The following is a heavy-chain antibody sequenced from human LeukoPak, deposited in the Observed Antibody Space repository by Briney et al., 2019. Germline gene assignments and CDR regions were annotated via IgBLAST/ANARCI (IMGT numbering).Heavy chain of an antibody. CDR2: INSDGSST. CDR3: ARADDYYDSSGYRNWFDP. Sequence: GGSLRLSCAASGFTFSSYWMHWVRQAPGKGLVWVSRINSDGSSTSYVDSVKGRFTISRDNAKNTLYLQMNSLRAEDTAVYYCARADDYYDSSGYRNWFDPWGQGTLVTVSS. D-gene: IGHD3-22*01. J-gene: IGHJ5*02. V-gene: IGHV3-74*01. CDR1: GFTFSSYW.